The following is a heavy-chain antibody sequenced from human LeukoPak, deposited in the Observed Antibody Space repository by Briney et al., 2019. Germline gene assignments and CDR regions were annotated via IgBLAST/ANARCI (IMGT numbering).Heavy chain of an antibody. V-gene: IGHV3-15*01. CDR1: GFTFSNAW. D-gene: IGHD6-13*01. CDR2: IKSKTDGGTT. Sequence: PGGSLRLSCAASGFTFSNAWMSWVRQAPGKGLEWVSRIKSKTDGGTTDYAAPVKGRFTISRDDSKNTLYLQMNSLKTEDTAVYYCTTASSSWYYWGQGTLVTVSS. J-gene: IGHJ4*02. CDR3: TTASSSWYY.